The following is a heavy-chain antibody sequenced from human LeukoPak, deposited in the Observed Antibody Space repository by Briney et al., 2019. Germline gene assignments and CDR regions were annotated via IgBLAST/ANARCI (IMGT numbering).Heavy chain of an antibody. CDR1: GGSISSGSYY. CDR2: IYTSGST. D-gene: IGHD3-3*01. J-gene: IGHJ3*02. Sequence: PSQTLSLTCTVSGGSISSGSYYWSWIRQPAGKGLEWIGRIYTSGSTNYNPSLKSRVTISVDTSKNQFSLKLSSVTAADTAVYYCARDQGGYYDFWSGEDAFDIWGQGTMVTVSS. V-gene: IGHV4-61*02. CDR3: ARDQGGYYDFWSGEDAFDI.